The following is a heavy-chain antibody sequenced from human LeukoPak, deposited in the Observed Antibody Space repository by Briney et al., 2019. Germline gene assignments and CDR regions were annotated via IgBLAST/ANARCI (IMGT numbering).Heavy chain of an antibody. CDR2: ISYDGSNK. D-gene: IGHD1-1*01. Sequence: GGSLRLSCAASGFTFSSYAMHWVRQAPGKGLEWVAVISYDGSNKYYADSVKGRFTISRDNSKNTLYLQMNSLRAEDTAVYYCATGFFYFYYMDVWGKGTTVTISS. V-gene: IGHV3-30*04. CDR1: GFTFSSYA. CDR3: ATGFFYFYYMDV. J-gene: IGHJ6*03.